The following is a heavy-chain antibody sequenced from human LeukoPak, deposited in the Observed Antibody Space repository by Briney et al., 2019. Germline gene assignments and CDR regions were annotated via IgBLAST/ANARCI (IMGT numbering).Heavy chain of an antibody. CDR1: GGSINTAAYY. CDR3: ARRPGGITVAGPNWYFDL. D-gene: IGHD6-19*01. J-gene: IGHJ2*01. V-gene: IGHV4-30-2*06. CDR2: TFHTGST. Sequence: PSETLSLTCTVSGGSINTAAYYWTWIRQSPGPGLEWIGHTFHTGSTDYGPSLKNRVTISVDKSKNQFSLTLKSVTAADTAVYYCARRPGGITVAGPNWYFDLWGRGTLVTVSS.